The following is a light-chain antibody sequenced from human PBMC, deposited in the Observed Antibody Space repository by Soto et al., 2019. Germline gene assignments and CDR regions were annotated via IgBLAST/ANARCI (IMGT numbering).Light chain of an antibody. J-gene: IGKJ2*01. CDR1: QSVSSSY. V-gene: IGKV3-20*01. Sequence: DIVLTQSPGTLSFSPGERATLSCRASQSVSSSYLAWYQQKPGQAPRLLIYGTSSRATGVPDRFSGSGSGTDFTLTISRLEPEDFAVYHCQQYGGSMYTFGQGTKLVIK. CDR2: GTS. CDR3: QQYGGSMYT.